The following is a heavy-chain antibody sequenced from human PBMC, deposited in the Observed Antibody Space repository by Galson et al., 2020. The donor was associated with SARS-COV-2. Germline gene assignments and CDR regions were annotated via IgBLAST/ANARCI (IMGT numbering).Heavy chain of an antibody. D-gene: IGHD5-12*01. CDR1: GFTFSDYY. CDR3: ARDTYGGYGIDY. Sequence: TGGSLRLSCAASGFTFSDYYMSWIRQAPGQGLEWVSYIRSSGSTIYYADSVKGRFTISRDNAKNSLYLQMNSLRAEDTAVYYCARDTYGGYGIDYWGQGTLVTVSS. J-gene: IGHJ4*02. CDR2: IRSSGSTI. V-gene: IGHV3-11*01.